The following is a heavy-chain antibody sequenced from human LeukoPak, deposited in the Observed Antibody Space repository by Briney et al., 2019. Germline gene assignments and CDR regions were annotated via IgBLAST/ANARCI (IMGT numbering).Heavy chain of an antibody. Sequence: ASVKVSCKASGYTFTDYYMHWVRQAPGQGLEWMAWINPNSGGSNYAQKFQGRVTMTRDTSISTAYMELSTLRSDDTAVYYCARGAMVRDSGAFDIWGQGTMVTVSS. J-gene: IGHJ3*02. CDR1: GYTFTDYY. CDR3: ARGAMVRDSGAFDI. CDR2: INPNSGGS. D-gene: IGHD3-10*01. V-gene: IGHV1-2*02.